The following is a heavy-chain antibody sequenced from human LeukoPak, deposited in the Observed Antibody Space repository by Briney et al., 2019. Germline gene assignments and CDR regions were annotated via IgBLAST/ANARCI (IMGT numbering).Heavy chain of an antibody. CDR1: GFTFSRYG. Sequence: GGTLRLSCAASGFTFSRYGMSWVRQAPGKGREWVSAISGSGDSTYYADSVKGRFTISRDNSKNTLYLQMNSLRAEDTAVYYCAKEGSIVGATRVSDYWGQGTLVTVSS. V-gene: IGHV3-23*01. CDR2: ISGSGDST. D-gene: IGHD1-26*01. CDR3: AKEGSIVGATRVSDY. J-gene: IGHJ4*02.